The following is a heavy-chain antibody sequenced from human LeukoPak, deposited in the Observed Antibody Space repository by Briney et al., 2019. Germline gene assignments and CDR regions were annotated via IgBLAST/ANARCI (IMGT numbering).Heavy chain of an antibody. J-gene: IGHJ5*02. V-gene: IGHV1-69*05. D-gene: IGHD3-16*02. Sequence: GASVKVSCKASGGTFSSYAISWVRQAPGQGLEWMGGIIPIFGTANYAQKFQGRVTITTDESTSTAYMELSSLRSEDTAVYYCARIMITFGGVIGNWFDPWGQGTLVTVSS. CDR1: GGTFSSYA. CDR3: ARIMITFGGVIGNWFDP. CDR2: IIPIFGTA.